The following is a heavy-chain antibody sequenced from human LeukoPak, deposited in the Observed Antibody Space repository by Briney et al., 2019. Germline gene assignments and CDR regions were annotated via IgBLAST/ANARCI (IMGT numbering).Heavy chain of an antibody. CDR3: ARGQVPIVVVPAALDP. J-gene: IGHJ5*02. CDR1: GYTFTSYD. D-gene: IGHD2-2*01. Sequence: ASVKVSCKASGYTFTSYDINWVRQATGQGLEWMGWKNPNSGNTGYAQKFQGRVTMTRNTSISTAYMELSSLRSEDTAVYYCARGQVPIVVVPAALDPWGQGTLVTVSS. CDR2: KNPNSGNT. V-gene: IGHV1-8*01.